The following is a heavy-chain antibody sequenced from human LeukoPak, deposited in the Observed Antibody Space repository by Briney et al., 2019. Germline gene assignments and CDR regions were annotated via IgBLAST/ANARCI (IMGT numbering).Heavy chain of an antibody. CDR3: ARDGGSSGYYGY. CDR2: INPTCGTT. J-gene: IGHJ4*02. V-gene: IGHV1-46*01. D-gene: IGHD3-22*01. CDR1: GYIFISYY. Sequence: ASVKVSCKASGYIFISYYMHWVRQAPGQGLEWMGMINPTCGTTSYAQKFQGRVSLTSDTSTSTVYMDLSSLRSEDTAIYYCARDGGSSGYYGYWGQGTLVTVSS.